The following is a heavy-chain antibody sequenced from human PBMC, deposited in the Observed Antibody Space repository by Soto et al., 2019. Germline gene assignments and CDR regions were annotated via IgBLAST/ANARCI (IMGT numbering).Heavy chain of an antibody. V-gene: IGHV1-18*01. CDR3: ARDPPETPSDY. CDR1: GYTFTSYG. CDR2: ISAKNGDT. Sequence: QVQLVQSGAEVKKPGASVKVSCKASGYTFTSYGISWVRQAPGQGPEWMGWISAKNGDTNFAQKFRGRVTMTTDTSTSTVYMELRSLKPDDTAVYYCARDPPETPSDYWGQGTLVTVSS. J-gene: IGHJ4*02.